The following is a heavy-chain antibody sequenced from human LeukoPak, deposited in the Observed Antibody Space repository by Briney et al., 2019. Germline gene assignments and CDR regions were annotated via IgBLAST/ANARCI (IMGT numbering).Heavy chain of an antibody. J-gene: IGHJ4*02. V-gene: IGHV3-21*01. D-gene: IGHD6-13*01. CDR1: GFTFSSYR. CDR3: ARIPNIAAAATSFDY. Sequence: GGSLRLSCAASGFTFSSYRMNWVRQAPGKGLEWVSSISSSSSYIYYADSVKGRFTISRDNAKDSLYLQMNSLRAEDTAVYYCARIPNIAAAATSFDYWGQGTLVTVSS. CDR2: ISSSSSYI.